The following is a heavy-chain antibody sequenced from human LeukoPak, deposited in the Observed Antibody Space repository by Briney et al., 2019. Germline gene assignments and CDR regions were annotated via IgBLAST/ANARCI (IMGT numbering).Heavy chain of an antibody. D-gene: IGHD3-22*01. CDR1: GFTFDDYG. V-gene: IGHV3-23*01. J-gene: IGHJ4*02. CDR2: ISGSGDST. CDR3: AKDDLRVVVTFFDY. Sequence: PGGSLRLSCAASGFTFDDYGMSWVRQAPGKGLQWVSAISGSGDSTYYADSVKGRFTISRDNSKNTLYLHMNSLRAEDTAVYYCAKDDLRVVVTFFDYWGQGTLVTVSS.